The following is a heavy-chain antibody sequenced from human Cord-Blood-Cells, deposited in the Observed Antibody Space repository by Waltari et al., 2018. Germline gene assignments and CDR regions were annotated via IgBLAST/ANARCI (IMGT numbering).Heavy chain of an antibody. D-gene: IGHD3-3*01. CDR1: GGSISSSSYY. J-gene: IGHJ4*02. Sequence: QLQLQESGPGLVKPSETLSLTCTVSGGSISSSSYYWGWIRQPPGKGLEWIGSIYYSGSTYYNPSLKSRVTISVDTSKNQFSLKLSSVTAADTAVYYCARQAYDFWSGYLNYFDYWGQGTLVTVSS. CDR3: ARQAYDFWSGYLNYFDY. V-gene: IGHV4-39*01. CDR2: IYYSGST.